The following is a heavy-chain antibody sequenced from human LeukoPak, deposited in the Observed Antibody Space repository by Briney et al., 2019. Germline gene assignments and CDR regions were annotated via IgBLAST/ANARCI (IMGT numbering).Heavy chain of an antibody. J-gene: IGHJ6*02. CDR2: IIPIFGTA. V-gene: IGHV1-69*13. Sequence: GASVKVSCKASGGTFSSYAISWVRQAPGQGLEWMGGIIPIFGTANYAQKFQGRVTITADESTSTAYMELSSLRSEDTAVYYCARESKSLYYYYYYGMDVWGQGTTVTVSS. CDR3: ARESKSLYYYYYYGMDV. CDR1: GGTFSSYA.